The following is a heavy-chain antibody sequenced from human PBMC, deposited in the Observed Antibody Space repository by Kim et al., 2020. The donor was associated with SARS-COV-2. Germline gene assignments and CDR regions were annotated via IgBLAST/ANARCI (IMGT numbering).Heavy chain of an antibody. CDR1: GGSFSGYY. CDR2: INHSGST. V-gene: IGHV4-34*01. CDR3: ASDTMVRGVFDY. J-gene: IGHJ4*02. Sequence: SETLSLTCAVYGGSFSGYYWSWIRQPPGKGLEWIGEINHSGSTNYNPSLKSRVTISVDTSKNQFSLKLSSVTAADTAVYYCASDTMVRGVFDYWGQGTLV. D-gene: IGHD3-10*01.